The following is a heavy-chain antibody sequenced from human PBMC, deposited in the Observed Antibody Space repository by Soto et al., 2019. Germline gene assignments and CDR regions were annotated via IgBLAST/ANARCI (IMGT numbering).Heavy chain of an antibody. V-gene: IGHV4-39*01. J-gene: IGHJ3*02. D-gene: IGHD1-26*01. Sequence: SETLSLTCTVSGGSISSSSYYWGWIRQPPGKGLEWIGSIYYSGSTYYNPSLKSRVTISVDTSKNQFSLKLSSVTAADTAVYYCAKLSGAHAFDIWGQGTMVTVSS. CDR3: AKLSGAHAFDI. CDR2: IYYSGST. CDR1: GGSISSSSYY.